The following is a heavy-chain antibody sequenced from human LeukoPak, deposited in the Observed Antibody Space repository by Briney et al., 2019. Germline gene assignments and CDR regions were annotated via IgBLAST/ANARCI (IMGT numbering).Heavy chain of an antibody. V-gene: IGHV3-74*01. CDR1: GFTFSSYR. Sequence: GGSLRLSCAASGFTFSSYRMHWVRQSPGKGLVWVSRIDSDGSSTIYADSVKGRFTISRDNAKNTLNLEMNGLRAEDTALYYCARSGAPTPDYWGQGTLVIVSS. CDR2: IDSDGSST. J-gene: IGHJ4*02. D-gene: IGHD2-15*01. CDR3: ARSGAPTPDY.